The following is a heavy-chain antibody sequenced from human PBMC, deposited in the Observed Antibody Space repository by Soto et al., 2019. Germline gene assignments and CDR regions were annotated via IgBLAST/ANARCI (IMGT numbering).Heavy chain of an antibody. D-gene: IGHD3-16*01. V-gene: IGHV4-4*02. Sequence: QVQLQESGPGLVKPSGTLSLTCAVSGGSISSSNWWSWVRQPPGKGLEWIGEIYHSGRTKYNAPLKSRVTISVDTSKKQFSLKLSSVTAADTAVYYCARGMGEESTFYKYYGMDVWGQGTTVTVSS. CDR1: GGSISSSNW. CDR2: IYHSGRT. CDR3: ARGMGEESTFYKYYGMDV. J-gene: IGHJ6*02.